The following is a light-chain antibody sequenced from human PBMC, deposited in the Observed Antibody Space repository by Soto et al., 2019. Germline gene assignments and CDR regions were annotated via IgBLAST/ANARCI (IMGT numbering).Light chain of an antibody. V-gene: IGKV3-11*01. J-gene: IGKJ4*01. CDR2: AAS. CDR1: RSVGNN. Sequence: EIVLTQSPATLSLSPGERATLSCRASRSVGNNLACYQKKPGQAPGLLIYAASTRATGIPARFSGSGSGTDFTLTISSLEPEDFAVYYCQQHADWPLTFGGGTKVESK. CDR3: QQHADWPLT.